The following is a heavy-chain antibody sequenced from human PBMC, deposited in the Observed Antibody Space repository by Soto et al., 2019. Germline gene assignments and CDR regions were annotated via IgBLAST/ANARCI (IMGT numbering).Heavy chain of an antibody. CDR1: GYTFTSYA. J-gene: IGHJ4*01. V-gene: IGHV1-18*01. Sequence: QVQLVQSGAEVKKPGASVKVSCKASGYTFTSYAISWVRQAPGQGLEWMGWISAYNGNTNYAQKLQGRVTMTTDTPTSTAYMELRSLRSVDTAVYSCATGWFVEFVYYIDYWGQGTLVTVSS. CDR3: ATGWFVEFVYYIDY. D-gene: IGHD3-10*01. CDR2: ISAYNGNT.